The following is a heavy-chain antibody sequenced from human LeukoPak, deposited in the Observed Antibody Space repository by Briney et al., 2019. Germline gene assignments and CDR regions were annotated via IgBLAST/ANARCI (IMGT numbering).Heavy chain of an antibody. CDR2: IYLSNNYI. V-gene: IGHV3-21*01. D-gene: IGHD3-10*01. Sequence: GGSLRLSCVGSGFTFSSYSMNWVRQAPGKGLEWVSSIYLSNNYIYYADSLKGRFTISRDNAKNSLYLQMTSLRAEDTAVYFCARDFLTGPNTGGAFDIWGQGTMVTVSS. J-gene: IGHJ3*02. CDR3: ARDFLTGPNTGGAFDI. CDR1: GFTFSSYS.